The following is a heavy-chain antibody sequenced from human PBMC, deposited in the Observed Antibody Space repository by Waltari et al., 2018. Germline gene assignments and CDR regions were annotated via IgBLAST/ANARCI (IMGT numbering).Heavy chain of an antibody. D-gene: IGHD6-13*01. CDR3: ARQQPSSSWYGIDY. J-gene: IGHJ4*02. CDR2: IYHSGST. Sequence: QVQLQESGPGLVKPSETLSLTCAVSGYSISSGYYWGWIRQPPGKGLEWIGSIYHSGSTYDNPSLKSRVTISVDTSKNQFSLKLSSVTAADTAVYYCARQQPSSSWYGIDYWGQGTLVTVSS. V-gene: IGHV4-38-2*01. CDR1: GYSISSGYY.